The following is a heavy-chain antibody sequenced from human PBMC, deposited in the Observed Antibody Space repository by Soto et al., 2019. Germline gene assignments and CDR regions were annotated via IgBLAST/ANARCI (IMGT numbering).Heavy chain of an antibody. CDR3: AHIVVAGLGYYFDY. V-gene: IGHV2-5*02. J-gene: IGHJ4*02. Sequence: QITLKECGPTLVKPTQTITLTCTFSGFSLSSTRMAVGWIRQPPGKALEWLALIYWDDDKRYSPFLKSRLTITKDTSKNQVVLTMSNMDPVDTARYYCAHIVVAGLGYYFDYWGQGTLVTVSS. D-gene: IGHD6-19*01. CDR2: IYWDDDK. CDR1: GFSLSSTRMA.